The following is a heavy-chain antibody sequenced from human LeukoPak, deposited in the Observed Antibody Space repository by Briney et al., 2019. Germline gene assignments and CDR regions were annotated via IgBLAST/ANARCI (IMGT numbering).Heavy chain of an antibody. CDR3: ARVPKGGYYDSSGYI. J-gene: IGHJ4*02. D-gene: IGHD3-22*01. CDR1: GYTFTRYD. CDR2: IIPILGIA. Sequence: SVNVSCKASGYTFTRYDINWVRQAPGQGLEWMGRIIPILGIANYGQKFQGRVTITADKSTSTAYMELSSLRSEDTAVYYCARVPKGGYYDSSGYIWGQGPLVTVSS. V-gene: IGHV1-69*04.